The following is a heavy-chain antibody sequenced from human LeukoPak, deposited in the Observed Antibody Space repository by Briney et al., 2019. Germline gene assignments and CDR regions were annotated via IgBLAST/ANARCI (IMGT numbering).Heavy chain of an antibody. V-gene: IGHV3-30*02. Sequence: GGSLRLSCAASGFTFSSYGMHWVRQAPGKGLEWVAFIRYDGSNKYYADSVKGRFTISRDNSKNALYLQMNSLRAEDTAVYYCAKERDTAMVTIDYWGQGTLVTVSS. J-gene: IGHJ4*02. CDR3: AKERDTAMVTIDY. CDR1: GFTFSSYG. D-gene: IGHD5-18*01. CDR2: IRYDGSNK.